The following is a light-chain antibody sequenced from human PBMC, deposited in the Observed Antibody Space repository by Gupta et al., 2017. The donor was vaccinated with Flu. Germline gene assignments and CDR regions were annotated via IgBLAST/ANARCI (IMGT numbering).Light chain of an antibody. Sequence: QSALPQPRSVFGSPGQSVTIPCTGTISDVGGFNYVSWYQQRPGKVPKLMIYEVSKRPSGVPDRFSGSKSGDTASLTISGLQGEDEADYYCCSYAGIYTFVFGTGTKVTVL. CDR3: CSYAGIYTFV. CDR1: ISDVGGFNY. V-gene: IGLV2-11*01. CDR2: EVS. J-gene: IGLJ1*01.